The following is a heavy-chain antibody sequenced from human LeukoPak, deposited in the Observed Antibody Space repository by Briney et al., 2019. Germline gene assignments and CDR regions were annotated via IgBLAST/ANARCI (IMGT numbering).Heavy chain of an antibody. Sequence: ASVNVSCKASGGTFSIYAISWVRQAPGQGLEWMGGIIPIFGTANYAQKFQGRVTITADESTSTAYMELSSLRSEDTAVYYCARGGYSYGLYVPRYFDYWGQGTLVTVSS. V-gene: IGHV1-69*13. CDR2: IIPIFGTA. J-gene: IGHJ4*02. D-gene: IGHD5-18*01. CDR1: GGTFSIYA. CDR3: ARGGYSYGLYVPRYFDY.